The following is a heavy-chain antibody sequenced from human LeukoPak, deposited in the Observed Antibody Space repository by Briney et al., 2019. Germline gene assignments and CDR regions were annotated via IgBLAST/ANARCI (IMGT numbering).Heavy chain of an antibody. CDR3: AKVLMGRIVGAIGY. Sequence: PGRSLRLSCAASGFTFSSYGMHWVRQAPGKGLEWVAVISYDGSNKYYADSVKGRFTISRDNSKNTLYLQMNSLRAEDTAVYYCAKVLMGRIVGAIGYWGQGTLVTVSS. CDR2: ISYDGSNK. J-gene: IGHJ4*02. D-gene: IGHD1-26*01. V-gene: IGHV3-30*18. CDR1: GFTFSSYG.